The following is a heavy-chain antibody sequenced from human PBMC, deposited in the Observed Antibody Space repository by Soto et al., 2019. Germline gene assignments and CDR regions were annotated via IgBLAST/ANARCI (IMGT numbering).Heavy chain of an antibody. CDR2: IKSKTDGGTT. V-gene: IGHV3-15*07. J-gene: IGHJ6*02. Sequence: GGSLRLSCAASGFTFSNAWMNWVRQAPGKGLEWVGRIKSKTDGGTTDYAAPVKGRFTISRDDSKNTLYLQMNSLKTEDTAVYYCTPGRFCCITSCYGDYYYVMDFWGQGTKDTVSS. D-gene: IGHD2-2*01. CDR3: TPGRFCCITSCYGDYYYVMDF. CDR1: GFTFSNAW.